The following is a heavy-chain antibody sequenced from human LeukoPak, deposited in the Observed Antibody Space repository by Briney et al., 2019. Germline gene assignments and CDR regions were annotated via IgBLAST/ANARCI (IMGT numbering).Heavy chain of an antibody. CDR3: AKDLGRDS. CDR2: ISGSGDAT. Sequence: GGSLRLSCAASHFTFNICAISWVRQAPGKGLEWVSAISGSGDATYYADSVKGRFTISRDNSKNTLYLQMNSLRAEDTAIYYCAKDLGRDSWGQGTLVTVSS. D-gene: IGHD2-15*01. J-gene: IGHJ4*02. V-gene: IGHV3-23*01. CDR1: HFTFNICA.